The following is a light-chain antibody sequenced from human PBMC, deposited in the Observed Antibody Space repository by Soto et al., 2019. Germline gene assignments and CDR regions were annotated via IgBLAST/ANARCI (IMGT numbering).Light chain of an antibody. CDR1: QSVSSY. CDR2: DAS. V-gene: IGKV3-11*01. J-gene: IGKJ2*01. Sequence: EIVLTQSPATLSLSPGERATLSCRASQSVSSYLAWYQQKPGQAPRLLIYDASNRATGIPARFSGSGSGTDFTLTSISLEPEDFAVYYCQQRSNWPRYTFGQGTKLEIK. CDR3: QQRSNWPRYT.